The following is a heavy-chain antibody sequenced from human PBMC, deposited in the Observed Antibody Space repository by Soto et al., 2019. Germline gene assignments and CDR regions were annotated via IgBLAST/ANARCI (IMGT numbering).Heavy chain of an antibody. J-gene: IGHJ6*02. CDR1: GLTFSSYG. D-gene: IGHD2-15*01. Sequence: QVLLVESGGGVVQPGRSLKLSCAASGLTFSSYGMHWVRQAPGKGLEWVAIISYDGTNKYYADSVKGRFTISRDNSRNTLSLHMNSLRAEDTAVYYCAKEGCVAAAGTLSCCYGMDVWGQGTTVTIS. CDR3: AKEGCVAAAGTLSCCYGMDV. CDR2: ISYDGTNK. V-gene: IGHV3-30*18.